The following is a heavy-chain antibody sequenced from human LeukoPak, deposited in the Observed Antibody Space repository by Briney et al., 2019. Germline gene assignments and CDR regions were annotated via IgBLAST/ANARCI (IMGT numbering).Heavy chain of an antibody. V-gene: IGHV4-39*01. CDR3: ARLASSAWHWDF. Sequence: SETLSLTCTVSGGSLISSTFYWAWLRQPPGKGLEWIGSIHYSGSTYYNPSLMSRLTISVDASKTQFSLKLGSVTATDTAMYYCARLASSAWHWDFWGQGTLVTVSS. CDR2: IHYSGST. D-gene: IGHD6-19*01. J-gene: IGHJ4*02. CDR1: GGSLISSTFY.